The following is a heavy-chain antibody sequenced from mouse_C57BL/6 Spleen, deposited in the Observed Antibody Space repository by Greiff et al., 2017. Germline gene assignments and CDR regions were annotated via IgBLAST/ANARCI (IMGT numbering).Heavy chain of an antibody. CDR2: ISNGGGST. CDR3: ARPYDYGAMDY. D-gene: IGHD2-4*01. J-gene: IGHJ4*01. CDR1: GFTFSDYY. V-gene: IGHV5-12*01. Sequence: EVNLVESGGGLVQPGGSLKLSCAASGFTFSDYYMYWVRQTPEKRLEWVAYISNGGGSTYYPDTVKGRFTISRDNAKNTLYLQMSRLKSEDTAMYYCARPYDYGAMDYWGQGTSVTVSS.